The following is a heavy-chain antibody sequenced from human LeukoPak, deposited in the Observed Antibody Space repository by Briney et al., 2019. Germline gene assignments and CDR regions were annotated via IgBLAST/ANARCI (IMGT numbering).Heavy chain of an antibody. V-gene: IGHV3-33*06. D-gene: IGHD2-15*01. CDR1: GFTFSSYG. Sequence: GGSLRLSCAASGFTFSSYGMHWVRQAPGKGLEWVAVIWYDGSNKYYADSVKGRFTISRDNSKNTLYLQMNSLRAEDTAVYYCAKRYCSGGSCYYWYFDLWGRGTLVTVSS. CDR2: IWYDGSNK. J-gene: IGHJ2*01. CDR3: AKRYCSGGSCYYWYFDL.